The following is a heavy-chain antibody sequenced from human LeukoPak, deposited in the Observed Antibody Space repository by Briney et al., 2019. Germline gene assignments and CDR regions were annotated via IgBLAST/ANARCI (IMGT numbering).Heavy chain of an antibody. D-gene: IGHD1-26*01. CDR2: INPNSGGT. V-gene: IGHV1-2*02. J-gene: IGHJ4*02. CDR1: GYSFSGYY. Sequence: ASVKVSCKASGYSFSGYYMHWVRQAPGQGLEWMGWINPNSGGTNCAQKFQGRVTMTRDTSISTAYMELSRLRSDDTAVYYCARDPSSGSYSIYWGQGTLVTVSS. CDR3: ARDPSSGSYSIY.